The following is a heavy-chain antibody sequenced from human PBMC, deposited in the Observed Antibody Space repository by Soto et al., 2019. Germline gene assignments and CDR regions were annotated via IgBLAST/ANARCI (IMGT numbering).Heavy chain of an antibody. CDR3: ARLPKWLVDY. Sequence: PSETLSLTCTVSGGSISSYYWSWIRQPPGKGLEWIGYIYYSGSTNYNPSLKSRVTISVDTSKNQFSLKLSSVTAADTAVYYCARLPKWLVDYWGQGTLVTVSS. CDR1: GGSISSYY. J-gene: IGHJ4*02. CDR2: IYYSGST. D-gene: IGHD6-19*01. V-gene: IGHV4-59*08.